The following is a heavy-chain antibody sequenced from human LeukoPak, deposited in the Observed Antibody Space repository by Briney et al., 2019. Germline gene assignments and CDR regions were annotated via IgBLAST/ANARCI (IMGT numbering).Heavy chain of an antibody. CDR1: GGSFSGYY. V-gene: IGHV4-34*01. CDR2: INHSGST. CDR3: ARAKRLSSNWFDP. D-gene: IGHD2-2*01. J-gene: IGHJ5*02. Sequence: SETLSLTCAVYGGSFSGYYWSWIRQPPGKGLEWIGEINHSGSTNYNPSLKSRVTISVDTSENQFSLKLSSVTAADTAVYYCARAKRLSSNWFDPWGQGTLVTVSS.